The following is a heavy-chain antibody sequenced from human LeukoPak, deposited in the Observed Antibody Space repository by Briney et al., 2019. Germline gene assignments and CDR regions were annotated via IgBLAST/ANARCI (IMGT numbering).Heavy chain of an antibody. CDR2: IKNDGTP. CDR1: GFTFSQTW. J-gene: IGHJ4*02. V-gene: IGHV3-74*01. D-gene: IGHD3-10*01. Sequence: GGSLRLSCAASGFTFSQTWMHWVRQAPGKGLVWVAVIKNDGTPTYADSAKGRFTISRDNAKNTVYLQMNSLTLEDTAVYYCARDHYYNQDYWGQGTLVTVSS. CDR3: ARDHYYNQDY.